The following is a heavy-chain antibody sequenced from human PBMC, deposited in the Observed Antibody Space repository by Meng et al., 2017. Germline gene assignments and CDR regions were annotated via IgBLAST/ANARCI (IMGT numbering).Heavy chain of an antibody. D-gene: IGHD3-22*01. V-gene: IGHV4-38-2*02. J-gene: IGHJ4*02. CDR2: IYHSGST. Sequence: SCTVSGYSISSGYYWGWIRQPPGKGLEWIGSIYHSGSTYYNPSLKSRVTISVDTSKNQFSLKLSSVTAADTAVYYCARGPPYYYDSSGYYSTRHKNTHDYWGQGTLVTVSS. CDR3: ARGPPYYYDSSGYYSTRHKNTHDY. CDR1: GYSISSGYY.